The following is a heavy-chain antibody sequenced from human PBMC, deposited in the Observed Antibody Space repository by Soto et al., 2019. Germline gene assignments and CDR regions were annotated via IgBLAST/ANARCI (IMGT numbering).Heavy chain of an antibody. J-gene: IGHJ4*02. V-gene: IGHV1-3*01. Sequence: ASVKVSCKAPGYTFTSYAMHWVRQAPGQRLEWMGWINAGNGNTKYSQKFQGRVTITRDTSASTAYMELSSLRSEDTAVYYCARESYGDYYLDYWGQGTLVTVSS. D-gene: IGHD4-17*01. CDR1: GYTFTSYA. CDR3: ARESYGDYYLDY. CDR2: INAGNGNT.